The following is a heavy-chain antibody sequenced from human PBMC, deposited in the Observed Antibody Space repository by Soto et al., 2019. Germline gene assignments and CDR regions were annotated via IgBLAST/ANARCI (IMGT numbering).Heavy chain of an antibody. CDR2: ISPYNGDT. J-gene: IGHJ4*02. CDR3: TRGGAIHGIDC. CDR1: GYTFNTYG. D-gene: IGHD1-26*01. V-gene: IGHV1-18*01. Sequence: QVQLVQSGVEVEKPGASVKVSCKASGYTFNTYGLTWVRQAPGQGLEWMGWISPYNGDTNYARKFQGRLTMTTDTSTSTGYMELRGLRSDDTAVYYCTRGGAIHGIDCWGQGTLVTVSS.